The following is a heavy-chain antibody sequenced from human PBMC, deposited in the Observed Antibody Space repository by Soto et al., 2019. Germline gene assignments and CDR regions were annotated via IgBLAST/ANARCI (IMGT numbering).Heavy chain of an antibody. CDR3: ARGPVGVYYDSSGYLTNFDY. Sequence: ASVKVSCKASGYTFIKYGIAWVRQAPGQGLEWMGWISPYNDNTIYAQKFQGRVTMTGDRSTSTVYMELSSLRSEDTAVYYCARGPVGVYYDSSGYLTNFDYWGQGTLVPVSS. CDR2: ISPYNDNT. D-gene: IGHD3-22*01. J-gene: IGHJ4*02. V-gene: IGHV1-18*01. CDR1: GYTFIKYG.